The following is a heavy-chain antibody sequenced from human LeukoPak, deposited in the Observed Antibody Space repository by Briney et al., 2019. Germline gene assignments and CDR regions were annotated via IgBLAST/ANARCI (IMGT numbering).Heavy chain of an antibody. Sequence: GSLRPSCAASGFTFSNAWMSWVRQAPGKGLEWVANIKQDGSEKYYVDSVRGRFTISRDNAKNSLYLQMNSLRAEDTAVYYCARTLPTYYDILTGWGLYDYWGQGTLVTVSS. D-gene: IGHD3-9*01. CDR3: ARTLPTYYDILTGWGLYDY. V-gene: IGHV3-7*01. CDR2: IKQDGSEK. CDR1: GFTFSNAW. J-gene: IGHJ4*02.